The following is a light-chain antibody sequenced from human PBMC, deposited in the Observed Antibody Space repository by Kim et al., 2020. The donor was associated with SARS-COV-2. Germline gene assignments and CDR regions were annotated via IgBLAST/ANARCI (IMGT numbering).Light chain of an antibody. Sequence: SWAPGERAPLSCRASQTVNTMFAWYQQKPGQAPRLLIFAASTRATGIPARFSGSGSGTEFTLTISSLQSEDFAVYHCQQYNNWPYTFGQGTKLEI. CDR3: QQYNNWPYT. V-gene: IGKV3D-15*01. CDR1: QTVNTM. CDR2: AAS. J-gene: IGKJ2*01.